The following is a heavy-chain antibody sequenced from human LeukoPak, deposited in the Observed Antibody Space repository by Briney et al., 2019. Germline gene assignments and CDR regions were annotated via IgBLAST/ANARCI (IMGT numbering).Heavy chain of an antibody. CDR1: GFTFSSYS. CDR2: ITASGTAM. D-gene: IGHD2-2*01. V-gene: IGHV3-48*01. CDR3: ARDHCSSTSCTGYYFDY. Sequence: GGSLRLSCAASGFTFSSYSMNWVRQAPGKGLEWVSHITASGTAMFYADSVKGRFTISRDNAKNSLYLQMNSLRAEDTAVYYCARDHCSSTSCTGYYFDYWGQGTLVTVSS. J-gene: IGHJ4*02.